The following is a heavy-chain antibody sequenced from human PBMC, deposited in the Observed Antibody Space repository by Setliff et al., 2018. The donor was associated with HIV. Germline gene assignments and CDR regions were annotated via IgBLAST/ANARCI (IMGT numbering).Heavy chain of an antibody. V-gene: IGHV3-48*01. CDR3: ARDLNWGFDY. Sequence: PGGSLRLSCAASGFTFSSYSMNWVRQAPGKGLEWVSYISSSSSTIYYADSVKGRFTISRDNAKNSLYLQMNSLRVEDTALYYCARDLNWGFDYWGQGTLVTVSS. CDR2: ISSSSSTI. D-gene: IGHD7-27*01. J-gene: IGHJ4*02. CDR1: GFTFSSYS.